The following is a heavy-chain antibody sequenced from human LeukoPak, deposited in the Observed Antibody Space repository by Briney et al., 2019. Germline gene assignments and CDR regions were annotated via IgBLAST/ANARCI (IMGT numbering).Heavy chain of an antibody. D-gene: IGHD4-17*01. CDR1: GAPLSNYY. CDR3: AATVPFSSGAFDF. V-gene: IGHV4-59*12. Sequence: SETLSLTCIVSGAPLSNYYWNWIRQSPERGLEWLGYIFYSGTTKYNPSLENRVTISLDPPKNRLSLKISSVTAEDTALYYCAATVPFSSGAFDFWGQGKVVAVSS. J-gene: IGHJ3*01. CDR2: IFYSGTT.